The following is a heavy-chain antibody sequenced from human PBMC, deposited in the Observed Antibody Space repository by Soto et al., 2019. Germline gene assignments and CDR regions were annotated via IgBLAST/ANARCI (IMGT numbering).Heavy chain of an antibody. V-gene: IGHV1-18*01. D-gene: IGHD5-18*01. J-gene: IGHJ6*02. CDR3: ARCIQGDYYYGMDV. CDR1: GCTFYSHS. Sequence: ASVKVSCKASGCTFYSHSSSWVRQAPGQGLEWMGRINGDYGNTQYAQKFRGRVTMTTDTSTTTVYMELTNLRSDDTAVYYCARCIQGDYYYGMDVWGHGTTVTVSS. CDR2: INGDYGNT.